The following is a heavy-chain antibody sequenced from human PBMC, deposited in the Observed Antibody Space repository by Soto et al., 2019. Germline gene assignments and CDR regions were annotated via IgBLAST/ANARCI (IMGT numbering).Heavy chain of an antibody. CDR3: AKDHYDSSGYLDY. J-gene: IGHJ4*02. CDR2: ISYDGSNK. Sequence: GGSLRLSCAASGFTFSSYGMHWVRQAPGKGLEWVAVISYDGSNKYYADSVKGRFTISRDNSKNTLYLQMNSLRAEDTAVYYCAKDHYDSSGYLDYWGQGTLVTVSS. V-gene: IGHV3-30*18. CDR1: GFTFSSYG. D-gene: IGHD3-22*01.